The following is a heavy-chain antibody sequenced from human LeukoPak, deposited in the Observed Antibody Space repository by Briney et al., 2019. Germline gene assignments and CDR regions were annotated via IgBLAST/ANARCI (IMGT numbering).Heavy chain of an antibody. Sequence: PGGSLRLSCAASGFTFSSYSMNWVRQAPGKGLEWVAVISYDGSNKYYADSVKGRFTISRDNSKNTLYLQMNSLRAEDTAVYYCAKDRSGSYSQGLDYWGQGTLVTVSS. V-gene: IGHV3-30*18. CDR2: ISYDGSNK. CDR1: GFTFSSYS. D-gene: IGHD1-26*01. J-gene: IGHJ4*02. CDR3: AKDRSGSYSQGLDY.